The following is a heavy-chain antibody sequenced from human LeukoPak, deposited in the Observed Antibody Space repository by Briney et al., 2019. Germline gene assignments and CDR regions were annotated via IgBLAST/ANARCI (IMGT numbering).Heavy chain of an antibody. D-gene: IGHD6-19*01. CDR3: ARDSSGWSTNWFDP. V-gene: IGHV1-18*01. CDR2: ISAYNGNT. CDR1: GYTFTSYG. Sequence: ASVKVSCKASGYTFTSYGISWVRHAPVQGLEWMGWISAYNGNTNYAQKLQGRVTMTTDTSTSTAYMELRSLRSDDTAVYYCARDSSGWSTNWFDPWGQGTLVTVSS. J-gene: IGHJ5*02.